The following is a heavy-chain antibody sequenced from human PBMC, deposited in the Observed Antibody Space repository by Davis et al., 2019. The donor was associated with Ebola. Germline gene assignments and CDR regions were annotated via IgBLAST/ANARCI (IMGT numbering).Heavy chain of an antibody. CDR2: INHGGTT. V-gene: IGHV4-34*01. CDR3: ARHPFSSWFFVHFGY. J-gene: IGHJ4*02. Sequence: MPGGSLRLSCAVYGGSFSGYYWSWIRQSPGAGLQWIGEINHGGTTDYNPSLKSRVTMSKDTSKNQFSLKLSSVTAADTAVYYCARHPFSSWFFVHFGYWGQGTLVTVSS. D-gene: IGHD6-13*01. CDR1: GGSFSGYY.